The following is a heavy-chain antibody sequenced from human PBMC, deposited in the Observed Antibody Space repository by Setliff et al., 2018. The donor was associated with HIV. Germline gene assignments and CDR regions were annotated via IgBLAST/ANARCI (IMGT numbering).Heavy chain of an antibody. Sequence: GASVKVSCQASGYTFTSYGISWVRQAPGQGLEWMGWISTYNGNTNYAPKLQGRVTMTTDTSTSTAYMELRSLTSDDTAVYYCARSRYSSSSGDYWGQGTLVTVSS. D-gene: IGHD6-6*01. CDR2: ISTYNGNT. CDR3: ARSRYSSSSGDY. J-gene: IGHJ4*02. V-gene: IGHV1-18*01. CDR1: GYTFTSYG.